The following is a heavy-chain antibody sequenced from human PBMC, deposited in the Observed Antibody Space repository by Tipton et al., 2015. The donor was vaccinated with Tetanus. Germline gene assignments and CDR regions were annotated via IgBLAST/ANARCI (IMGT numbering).Heavy chain of an antibody. D-gene: IGHD3-3*01. CDR3: ARDFEWSFDY. J-gene: IGHJ4*02. Sequence: SLRLSCAASGFTFSIYWMSWVRQAPGKGLEWVANIQHDVTEKNYVDSVKGRFTISRDNSKNTLYLQMNSLRVEDTAVYYCARDFEWSFDYWGQGTLVTVSS. CDR1: GFTFSIYW. V-gene: IGHV3-7*01. CDR2: IQHDVTEK.